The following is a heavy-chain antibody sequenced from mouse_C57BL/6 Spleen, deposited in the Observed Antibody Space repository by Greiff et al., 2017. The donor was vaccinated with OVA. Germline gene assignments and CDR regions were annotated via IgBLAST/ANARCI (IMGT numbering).Heavy chain of an antibody. CDR2: IYPGSGST. J-gene: IGHJ4*01. Sequence: VQLQQPGAELVKPGASVKMSCKASGYTFTSYWITWVKQRPGQGLEWIGDIYPGSGSTNYNEKFKSKATLTVDTSSSTAYVQLSSLTSEDSAVYYCARGGYGNIWDYWGQGTSVTVSS. CDR1: GYTFTSYW. D-gene: IGHD2-1*01. CDR3: ARGGYGNIWDY. V-gene: IGHV1-55*01.